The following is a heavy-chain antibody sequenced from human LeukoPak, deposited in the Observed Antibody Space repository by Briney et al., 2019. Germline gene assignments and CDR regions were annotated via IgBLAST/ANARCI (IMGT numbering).Heavy chain of an antibody. D-gene: IGHD2-21*01. CDR2: ISYSGAT. V-gene: IGHV4-59*12. CDR3: ARSKPALLLHPRDAFDI. CDR1: GGSINYYY. J-gene: IGHJ3*02. Sequence: SETLSLTCTVSGGSINYYYWSWIRQPPGKGLEWIGHISYSGATNYNPSLKSRVTISVDTSKNQFSLKLSSVTAADTAVYYCARSKPALLLHPRDAFDIWGQGTMVTVSS.